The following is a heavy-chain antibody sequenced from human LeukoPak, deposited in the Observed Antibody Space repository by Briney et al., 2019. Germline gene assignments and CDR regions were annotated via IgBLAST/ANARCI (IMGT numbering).Heavy chain of an antibody. CDR1: GFTFSSYA. D-gene: IGHD2-15*01. CDR2: ISGSGGST. V-gene: IGHV3-23*01. J-gene: IGHJ4*02. CDR3: ARDENCGGGSCYSR. Sequence: PGGSLRLSCAASGFTFSSYAMSWVRQAPGKGLEWVSAISGSGGSTYYADSVKGRFTISRDNSKNTVYLQMNSLRAEDTAVYYCARDENCGGGSCYSRWGQGTLVTVSS.